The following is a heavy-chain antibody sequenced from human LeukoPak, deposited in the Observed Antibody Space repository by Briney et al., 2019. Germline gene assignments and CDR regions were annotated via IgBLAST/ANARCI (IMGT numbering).Heavy chain of an antibody. Sequence: PGGSLRLPCAASGFTFSSYGMHWVRQAPGKGLEWVAVISYDGNNKYYADSVKGRFTISRDNSKNTLYLQMNSLRAEDTAVYYCARRWVIVVVPAAMSAWGYFDYWGQGTLVTVSS. V-gene: IGHV3-30*03. CDR1: GFTFSSYG. J-gene: IGHJ4*02. CDR3: ARRWVIVVVPAAMSAWGYFDY. D-gene: IGHD2-2*01. CDR2: ISYDGNNK.